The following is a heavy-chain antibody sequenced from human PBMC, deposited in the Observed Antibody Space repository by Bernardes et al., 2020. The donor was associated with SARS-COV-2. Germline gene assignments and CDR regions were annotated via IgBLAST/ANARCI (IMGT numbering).Heavy chain of an antibody. CDR2: INDSGRT. V-gene: IGHV4-34*01. CDR1: SGSFSGYY. J-gene: IGHJ4*02. Sequence: SETLSLTCAVYSGSFSGYYWSWIRQTPGKGLEWIGEINDSGRTKYNPALKSRVTISVDPSKNQFSLKLNSVTAADTAVYYCARLGYDSSGYYPLGFFFHYWGQGTLVTVSS. CDR3: ARLGYDSSGYYPLGFFFHY. D-gene: IGHD3-22*01.